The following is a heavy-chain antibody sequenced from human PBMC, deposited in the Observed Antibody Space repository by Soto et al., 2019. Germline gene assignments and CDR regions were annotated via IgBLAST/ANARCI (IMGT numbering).Heavy chain of an antibody. CDR2: IIPIFGTA. CDR1: GGTFSSYA. D-gene: IGHD5-18*01. CDR3: ARPRYSYGSGYYGMDV. V-gene: IGHV1-69*06. Sequence: VASVKVSCKASGGTFSSYAISWVRQAPGQGLEWMGGIIPIFGTANYAQKFQGRVTITADKSTSTAYMELSSLRSEDTAVYYCARPRYSYGSGYYGMDVWGQGTTVTVSS. J-gene: IGHJ6*02.